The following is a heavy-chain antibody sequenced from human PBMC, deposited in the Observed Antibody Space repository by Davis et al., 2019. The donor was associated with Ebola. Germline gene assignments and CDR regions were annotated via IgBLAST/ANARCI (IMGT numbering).Heavy chain of an antibody. Sequence: HPQTPSLTRAIPGNNVSSTGTAWNWIRQSPSRGLEWLGRTYYTSKWYTDFAVSMQSRMSVSPDPSKNEFSLQLSSMTPEDTAVYYCARGWLRSGFDYWGQGTLVIVSS. CDR2: TYYTSKWYT. V-gene: IGHV6-1*01. CDR1: GNNVSSTGTA. D-gene: IGHD5-12*01. CDR3: ARGWLRSGFDY. J-gene: IGHJ4*02.